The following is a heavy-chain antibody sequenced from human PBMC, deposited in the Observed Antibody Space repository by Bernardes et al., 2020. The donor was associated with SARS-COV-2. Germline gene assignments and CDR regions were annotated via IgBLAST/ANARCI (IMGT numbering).Heavy chain of an antibody. Sequence: ALEWLRKAPGKGLEWVSTICHLGSSVYYADFVRGLFTLSRDNFGCILYLEMTSLRLGETAIYYCAKFLRVPTGTYGLDVWGQGTVVTVS. CDR2: ICHLGSSV. J-gene: IGHJ6*02. V-gene: IGHV3-23*05. CDR1: A. CDR3: AKFLRVPTGTYGLDV. D-gene: IGHD1-1*01.